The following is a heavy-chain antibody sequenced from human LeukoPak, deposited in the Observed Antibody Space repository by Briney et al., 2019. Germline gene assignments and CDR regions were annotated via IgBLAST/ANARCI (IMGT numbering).Heavy chain of an antibody. CDR2: ISYSGST. CDR3: ARQISSGTQPCYCFDS. V-gene: IGHV4-39*01. J-gene: IGHJ5*01. D-gene: IGHD6-19*01. Sequence: PSETLSLTCTVSGGSISSGSYYRAWVRQPPGKGLEWIGSISYSGSTYYNPSLKGRDTISVDTSKTQFSLKLSSVTATDTAVYYCARQISSGTQPCYCFDSWGQGTLVTVSS. CDR1: GGSISSGSYY.